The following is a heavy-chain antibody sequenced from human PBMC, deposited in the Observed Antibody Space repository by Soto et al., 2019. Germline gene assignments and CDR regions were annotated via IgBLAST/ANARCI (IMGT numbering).Heavy chain of an antibody. D-gene: IGHD2-21*01. J-gene: IGHJ4*02. Sequence: EVQLLESGGGLIQPGRSLRLSCEASGFTFSNYGMTWVRLAPGKGLEWVSTISGSGGRTFYADPVKGRFTISRDNSKNTLYLQMNSLRAEDTAVYYCAKEMIASTLADFFDYWGQGTLVTVSS. CDR2: ISGSGGRT. V-gene: IGHV3-23*01. CDR1: GFTFSNYG. CDR3: AKEMIASTLADFFDY.